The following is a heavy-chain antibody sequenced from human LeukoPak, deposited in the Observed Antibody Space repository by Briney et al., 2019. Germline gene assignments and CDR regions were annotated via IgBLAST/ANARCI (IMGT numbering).Heavy chain of an antibody. J-gene: IGHJ4*02. CDR1: GFTFSSYE. CDR3: ARDRDIVVIPATTLLDY. V-gene: IGHV3-48*03. Sequence: EGSLRLSCAASGFTFSSYEMNWVRQAPGKGLEWVSYISGTGTTIYYADSVKGRFTISRDNAKNSLYLQLNSLRAEDTAVYYCARDRDIVVIPATTLLDYWGQGTLVTVSS. D-gene: IGHD2-2*01. CDR2: ISGTGTTI.